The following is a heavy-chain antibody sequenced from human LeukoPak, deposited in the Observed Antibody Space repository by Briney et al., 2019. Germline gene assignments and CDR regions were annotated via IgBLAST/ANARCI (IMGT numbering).Heavy chain of an antibody. CDR1: GFIVSSNY. CDR3: ARDFSGWYLGY. V-gene: IGHV3-66*02. J-gene: IGHJ4*02. Sequence: GGSLRLSCAASGFIVSSNYMSWVRQAPGKGLEWVSVIYSGGSTYYADSVKGRFTISSDNSKNTLYLQMNSLRAEDTAVYYCARDFSGWYLGYWGQGTLVTVSS. CDR2: IYSGGST. D-gene: IGHD6-19*01.